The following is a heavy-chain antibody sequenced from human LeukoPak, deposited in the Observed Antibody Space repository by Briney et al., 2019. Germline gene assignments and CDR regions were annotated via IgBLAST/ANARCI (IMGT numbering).Heavy chain of an antibody. CDR3: ARDVPPAAALGY. CDR2: IIPILGIA. D-gene: IGHD2-2*01. CDR1: GGTFSSYA. Sequence: ASVKVSCKASGGTFSSYAISWVRQAPGQGLAWMGRIIPILGIANYAQKFQGRVTITADKSTSTAYMELSSLRSEDTAVYYCARDVPPAAALGYWGQGTLVTVSS. J-gene: IGHJ4*02. V-gene: IGHV1-69*04.